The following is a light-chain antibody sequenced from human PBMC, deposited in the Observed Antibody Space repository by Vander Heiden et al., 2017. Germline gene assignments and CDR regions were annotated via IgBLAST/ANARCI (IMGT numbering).Light chain of an antibody. CDR3: RQALQTPLT. V-gene: IGKV2-28*01. J-gene: IGKJ5*01. CDR1: QSLLHSNGYNY. CDR2: LGS. Sequence: DIVMTQSPLSLPVTPGEPASISCRSSQSLLHSNGYNYLDWYLQKPGQSPQLLIYLGSNRASGVPDRFSGSGSGTDLTLKISRVEAEDVGVYYCRQALQTPLTFGQGTRLEIK.